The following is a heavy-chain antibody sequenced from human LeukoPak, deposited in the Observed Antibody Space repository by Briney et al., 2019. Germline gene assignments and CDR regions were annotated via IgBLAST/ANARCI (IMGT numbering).Heavy chain of an antibody. CDR3: ARGGEYGAYIGD. CDR2: MNPGSNNT. Sequence: ASVKVSCKASGYTFTGYDIKWVRQATGQGLEWMGWMNPGSNNTGYAQKFQGRVTMTRDTSISTAYMELTSLTSGDTAVYYCARGGEYGAYIGDWGQGTLVTVSS. CDR1: GYTFTGYD. J-gene: IGHJ4*02. V-gene: IGHV1-8*01. D-gene: IGHD4-17*01.